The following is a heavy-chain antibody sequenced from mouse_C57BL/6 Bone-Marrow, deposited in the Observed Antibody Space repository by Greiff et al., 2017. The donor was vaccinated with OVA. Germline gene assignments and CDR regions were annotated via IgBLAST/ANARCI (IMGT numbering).Heavy chain of an antibody. CDR3: ARQAYYSNSYYFDY. CDR1: RYTFTDYY. CDR2: IFPGSGST. D-gene: IGHD2-5*01. V-gene: IGHV1-75*01. J-gene: IGHJ2*01. Sequence: QVQLQQSGPELVKPGASVKISCKASRYTFTDYYINWVKQRPGQGLEWIGWIFPGSGSTYYNEKFKGKATLTVDKSSSTAYMLLSSLTSEDSAVYFCARQAYYSNSYYFDYWGQGTTLTVSS.